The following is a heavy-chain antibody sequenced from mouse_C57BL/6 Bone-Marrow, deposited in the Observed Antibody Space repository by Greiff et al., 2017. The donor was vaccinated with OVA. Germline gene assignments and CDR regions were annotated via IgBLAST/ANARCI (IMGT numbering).Heavy chain of an antibody. J-gene: IGHJ1*03. CDR2: IRNKANNHAT. CDR1: GFTFSDAW. CDR3: TRIDNYGMNWYFDV. Sequence: EVKLVESGGGLVQPGGSMKLSCAASGFTFSDAWMDWVRQSPEKGLEWVAEIRNKANNHATYYAESVKGRFTISRDDSKSSVYLQMNSLRAEETGIYYGTRIDNYGMNWYFDVWGTGTTVTVSS. V-gene: IGHV6-6*01. D-gene: IGHD1-1*01.